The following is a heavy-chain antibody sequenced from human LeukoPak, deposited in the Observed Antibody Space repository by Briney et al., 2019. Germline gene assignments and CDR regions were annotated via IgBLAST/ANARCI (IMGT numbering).Heavy chain of an antibody. D-gene: IGHD3-10*01. CDR3: ARDYYGSGSYLASHFDY. Sequence: GGSLRLSCAASGFSFSTYAMHWVRQAPGKGLEWVALIWHDASHTFYTDSVKGRFTISRDNAKNSLYLQMNSLRAEDTAVYYCARDYYGSGSYLASHFDYWGQGTLVTVSS. V-gene: IGHV3-33*01. CDR1: GFSFSTYA. CDR2: IWHDASHT. J-gene: IGHJ4*02.